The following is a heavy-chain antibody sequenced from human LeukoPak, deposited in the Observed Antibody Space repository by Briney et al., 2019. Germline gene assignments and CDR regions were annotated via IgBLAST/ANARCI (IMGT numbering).Heavy chain of an antibody. Sequence: AGGSLRLSCAASGYSFNAYAMSWVRQAPGKGLEWVSSITGDGNTIIYADSVKGRFTISRDYSKNTLYLQMNSLRVEDTAIYYCAKRGDYYSNYYVMEVWGQGTTVIVSS. CDR3: AKRGDYYSNYYVMEV. V-gene: IGHV3-23*01. CDR1: GYSFNAYA. CDR2: ITGDGNTI. D-gene: IGHD2-21*02. J-gene: IGHJ6*02.